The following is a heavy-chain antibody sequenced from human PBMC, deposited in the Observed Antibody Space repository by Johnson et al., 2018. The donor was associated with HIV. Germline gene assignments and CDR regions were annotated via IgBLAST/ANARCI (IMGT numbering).Heavy chain of an antibody. Sequence: VQLVESGGGVVRPGGSLRLSCAASGFTFSTYWMNWVRQAPGKGLVWVSRLNSDGSTIYYADSVKGRLTFSRDNAKNSLYLQMNSLRAEDTAVYYCATPPNHYYDSSGYAFDIWGQGTMVTVSS. J-gene: IGHJ3*02. CDR3: ATPPNHYYDSSGYAFDI. V-gene: IGHV3-48*04. CDR1: GFTFSTYW. CDR2: LNSDGSTI. D-gene: IGHD3-22*01.